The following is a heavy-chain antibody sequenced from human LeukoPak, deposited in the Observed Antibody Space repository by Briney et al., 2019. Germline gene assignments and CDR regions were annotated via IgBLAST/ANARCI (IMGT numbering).Heavy chain of an antibody. V-gene: IGHV4-39*01. J-gene: IGHJ4*02. Sequence: PSETLSLTCTVSGGSISSSSYYWGWIRQPPGKGLEWIGSIYYSGSTYYNPSLKSRVTISVDTSKNQFSLKLSSVTAADTAVYYCARHLPPALVLAAAGTAPRGTPFDYWGQGTLVTVSS. D-gene: IGHD6-13*01. CDR3: ARHLPPALVLAAAGTAPRGTPFDY. CDR2: IYYSGST. CDR1: GGSISSSSYY.